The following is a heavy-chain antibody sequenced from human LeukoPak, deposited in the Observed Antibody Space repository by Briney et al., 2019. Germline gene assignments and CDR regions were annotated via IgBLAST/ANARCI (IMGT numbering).Heavy chain of an antibody. CDR2: ISYDGSNK. Sequence: GRSLRLSCAASGFTFSNYGMHWVRQAPGKGLEWVAVISYDGSNKYYADSVKGRFTISRDDSRNTLYLQMNSLRGDDTAVYYCAKDVGKWESXHFFDXWGQGTLVTVSS. D-gene: IGHD1-26*01. CDR1: GFTFSNYG. V-gene: IGHV3-30*18. J-gene: IGHJ4*02. CDR3: AKDVGKWESXHFFDX.